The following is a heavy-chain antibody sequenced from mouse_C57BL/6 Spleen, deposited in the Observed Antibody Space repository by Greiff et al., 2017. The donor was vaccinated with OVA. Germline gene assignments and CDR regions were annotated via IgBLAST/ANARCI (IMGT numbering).Heavy chain of an antibody. J-gene: IGHJ4*01. D-gene: IGHD2-2*01. CDR1: GFNITDYY. Sequence: VQLQQSGAELVKPGASVKLSCTASGFNITDYYMHWVKQRPEQGLEWIGRIDPEDGETKYAPKFQGKATITADTSSNTAYLQLSSLTSEDTAVYSCDRGYGYAGVDYCALDYWGQGTTVTVSS. CDR3: DRGYGYAGVDYCALDY. CDR2: IDPEDGET. V-gene: IGHV14-2*01.